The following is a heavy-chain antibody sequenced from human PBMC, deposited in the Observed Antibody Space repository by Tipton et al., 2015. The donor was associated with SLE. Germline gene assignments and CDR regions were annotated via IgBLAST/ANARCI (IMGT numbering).Heavy chain of an antibody. CDR1: GGSISSYY. CDR3: ARDQWKDDAFDI. J-gene: IGHJ3*02. Sequence: TLSLTCTVSGGSISSYYWSWIRQPPGKGLEWIGYIYYSGSTNYNPSLKSRVTITVDTSKNQFSLKLSSVTAADTAVYYCARDQWKDDAFDIWGQGTMVTVSS. V-gene: IGHV4-59*01. D-gene: IGHD1-1*01. CDR2: IYYSGST.